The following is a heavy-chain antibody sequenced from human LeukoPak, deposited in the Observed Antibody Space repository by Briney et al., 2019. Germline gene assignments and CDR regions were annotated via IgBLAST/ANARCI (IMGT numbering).Heavy chain of an antibody. CDR3: ARSRSARGYLIS. Sequence: GESPKISCXGSGYSFTSYWIGWVRQMTGKGLEWMGIIYPGDSDTRYSPSFQGQVTISADKSIGTAYLQWSSLKASDTAMYYCARSRSARGYLISWGQGTLVTVSS. V-gene: IGHV5-51*01. J-gene: IGHJ4*02. CDR2: IYPGDSDT. D-gene: IGHD1-1*01. CDR1: GYSFTSYW.